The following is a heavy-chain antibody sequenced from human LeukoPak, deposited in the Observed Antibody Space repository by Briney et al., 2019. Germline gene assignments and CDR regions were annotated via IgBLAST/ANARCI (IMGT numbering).Heavy chain of an antibody. J-gene: IGHJ6*03. CDR2: IRYDGSSK. CDR1: GFTFSSYG. V-gene: IGHV3-30*02. Sequence: PGGSLRLSCAASGFTFSSYGMHWVRQAPGKGLEWVAFIRYDGSSKYYADSVKGRFTISRDNSKNTLYLQMNSLRAEDTAVYYCATEGRGEYFYYYMDVWGKGTTVTVSS. CDR3: ATEGRGEYFYYYMDV.